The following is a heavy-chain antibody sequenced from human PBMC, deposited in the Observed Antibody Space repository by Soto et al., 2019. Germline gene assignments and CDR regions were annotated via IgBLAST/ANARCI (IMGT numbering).Heavy chain of an antibody. CDR1: GFTFSSYG. Sequence: QVQLVESGGGVVQPGRSLRLSCAASGFTFSSYGMHWVRQAPGKGLEWVALTSHDGGNKYYADSVKGRFTISRDNPKNTLYLQMNSLRDEDTAVYYCAKDPMAYSRSFPGYYWGQGTLVTVSS. CDR3: AKDPMAYSRSFPGYY. J-gene: IGHJ4*02. CDR2: TSHDGGNK. D-gene: IGHD1-26*01. V-gene: IGHV3-30*18.